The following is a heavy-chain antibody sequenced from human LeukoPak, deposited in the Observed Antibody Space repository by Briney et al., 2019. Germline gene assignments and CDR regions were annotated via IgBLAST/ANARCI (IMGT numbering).Heavy chain of an antibody. CDR2: IIPIFDTA. CDR1: GGTFSSYA. Sequence: ASVKVSCKASGGTFSSYAISWVRQAPGQGLEWMGGIIPIFDTANYAQKFQGRVTITADESTSTAYMELSSLRSEDTAVYYCARVPDWTTEDYYYYMDVWGKGTTVTVSS. CDR3: ARVPDWTTEDYYYYMDV. V-gene: IGHV1-69*13. J-gene: IGHJ6*03. D-gene: IGHD4-11*01.